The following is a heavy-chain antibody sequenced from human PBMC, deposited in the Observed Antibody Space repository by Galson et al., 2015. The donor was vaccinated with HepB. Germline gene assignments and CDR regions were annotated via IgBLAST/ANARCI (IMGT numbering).Heavy chain of an antibody. CDR2: IIPVFGTA. CDR3: ARVGPYSGYVLYYYYGMDV. CDR1: GGTFSSYA. V-gene: IGHV1-69*13. J-gene: IGHJ6*02. D-gene: IGHD5-12*01. Sequence: SVKVSCKASGGTFSSYAISWVRQAPGQGLEWMGGIIPVFGTANYAQKFQGRVTITADESTSTAYMELSSLRSEDTAVYYCARVGPYSGYVLYYYYGMDVWGQGTTVTVSS.